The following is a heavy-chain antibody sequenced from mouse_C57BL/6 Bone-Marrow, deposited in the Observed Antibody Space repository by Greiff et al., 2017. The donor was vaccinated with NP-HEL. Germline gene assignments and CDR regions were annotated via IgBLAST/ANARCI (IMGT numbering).Heavy chain of an antibody. CDR1: GFNIKDDY. J-gene: IGHJ3*01. D-gene: IGHD2-4*01. CDR3: TTYDYDGWFAY. CDR2: IDPENGDT. Sequence: DVQLQESGAELVRPGASVKLSCTASGFNIKDDYMHWVKQRPEQGLEWIGWIDPENGDTEYASKFQGKATITADTSSNTAYLQLSSLTSEDTAVYYCTTYDYDGWFAYWGQGTLVTVSA. V-gene: IGHV14-4*01.